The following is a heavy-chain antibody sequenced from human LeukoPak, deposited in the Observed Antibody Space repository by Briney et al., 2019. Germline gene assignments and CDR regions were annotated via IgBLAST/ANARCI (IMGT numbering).Heavy chain of an antibody. CDR2: IYHSGST. CDR3: ARSGDILTGPNYYFDY. Sequence: SGTLSLTCAVSGGSISSSNWWSWVRQPPGKGLEWIGEIYHSGSTNYNPSLKSRLTISLDTSRNQFSLNLTSVTAADTAVYYCARSGDILTGPNYYFDYWGQGTLVTVSS. CDR1: GGSISSSNW. V-gene: IGHV4-4*02. J-gene: IGHJ4*02. D-gene: IGHD3-9*01.